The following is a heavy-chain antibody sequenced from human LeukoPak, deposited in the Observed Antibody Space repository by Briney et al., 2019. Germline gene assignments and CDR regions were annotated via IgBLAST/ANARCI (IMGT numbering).Heavy chain of an antibody. V-gene: IGHV4-4*07. CDR3: AREVAYYDILTGYTGVGWFDP. D-gene: IGHD3-9*01. Sequence: SETLSLTCTVSGGSISSYYWSWIRQPAGKGLEWIGRIYTSGSTNYNPSLKSRVTMSVDTSKNQFSLKLSSVTAADTAVYYCAREVAYYDILTGYTGVGWFDPWGQGTLVTVSS. J-gene: IGHJ5*02. CDR2: IYTSGST. CDR1: GGSISSYY.